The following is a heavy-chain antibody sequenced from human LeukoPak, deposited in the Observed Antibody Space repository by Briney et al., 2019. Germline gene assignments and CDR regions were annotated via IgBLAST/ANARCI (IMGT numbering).Heavy chain of an antibody. CDR2: ISGGGGTT. V-gene: IGHV3-23*01. CDR1: GFTFSSYA. Sequence: GGSLRLSCAASGFTFSSYAMSWVRQAPGKGLEWVSAISGGGGTTCYADSVKGRFTISRDNSKNTLYLQMNSLRAEDTAVYYCAKQRYYYDSSGYYFDYWGQGTLVTVSS. CDR3: AKQRYYYDSSGYYFDY. D-gene: IGHD3-22*01. J-gene: IGHJ4*02.